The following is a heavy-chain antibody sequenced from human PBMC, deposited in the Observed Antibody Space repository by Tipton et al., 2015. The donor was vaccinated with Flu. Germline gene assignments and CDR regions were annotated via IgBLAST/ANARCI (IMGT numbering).Heavy chain of an antibody. CDR3: SRSTYYYGSGSSDY. CDR1: GYSMSTGYY. D-gene: IGHD3-10*01. Sequence: TLSLTCAVSGYSMSTGYYWGWIRQPPGKGLVWIGSLSHSGSTYYKPSLKSRVTISLDTFQNQFSLLLNSVTAADTAVYYCSRSTYYYGSGSSDYWGQGTLVTVSS. J-gene: IGHJ4*02. V-gene: IGHV4-38-2*01. CDR2: LSHSGST.